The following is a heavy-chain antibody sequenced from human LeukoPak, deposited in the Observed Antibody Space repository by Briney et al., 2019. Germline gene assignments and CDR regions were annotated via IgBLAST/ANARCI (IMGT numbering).Heavy chain of an antibody. CDR3: ARAIEVGAMTPFDY. CDR1: GYSISSGYY. J-gene: IGHJ4*02. CDR2: IYHSGST. D-gene: IGHD1-26*01. V-gene: IGHV4-38-2*02. Sequence: SETLSLTCTVSGYSISSGYYWGWIRQPPGKGLEWIGSIYHSGSTYYNPSLKSRVTISVDTSKNQFSLKLSSVPAADTAVYYCARAIEVGAMTPFDYWGQGTLVTVSS.